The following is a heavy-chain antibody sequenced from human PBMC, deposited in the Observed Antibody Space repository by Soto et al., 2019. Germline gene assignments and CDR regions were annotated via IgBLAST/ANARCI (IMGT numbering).Heavy chain of an antibody. CDR3: AKLPGADYGDYDWFDP. J-gene: IGHJ5*02. CDR1: GGTFSSYA. V-gene: IGHV1-69*06. Sequence: GASVKVSCKASGGTFSSYAISWVRQAPGQGLEWMGGIIPIFGTANYAQKFQGRVTITADKSTSTAYMELSSLRSEDTAVYYCAKLPGADYGDYDWFDPWGQGTLVTVSS. CDR2: IIPIFGTA. D-gene: IGHD4-17*01.